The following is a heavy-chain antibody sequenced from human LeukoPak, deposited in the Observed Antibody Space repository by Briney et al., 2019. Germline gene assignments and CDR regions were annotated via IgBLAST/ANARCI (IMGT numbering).Heavy chain of an antibody. J-gene: IGHJ3*02. CDR1: GFIFSKDW. CDR3: ASYNAFDAFKI. Sequence: GGSLRLSCAASGFIFSKDWMSWVRQAPGKGLEWVGRIKSKTDGGTADYAAPVKGRFTISRDDSKNTLYLQVNSLKDEDTALYYCASYNAFDAFKIWGQGTMVTVSS. CDR2: IKSKTDGGTA. D-gene: IGHD3-10*01. V-gene: IGHV3-15*01.